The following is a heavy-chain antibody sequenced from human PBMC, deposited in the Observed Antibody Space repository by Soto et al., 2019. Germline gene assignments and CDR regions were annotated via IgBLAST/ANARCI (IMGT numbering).Heavy chain of an antibody. J-gene: IGHJ4*02. CDR3: AKDDLNYYDSSGYLD. D-gene: IGHD3-22*01. CDR1: VFTSSSYA. V-gene: IGHV3-23*01. Sequence: GRSLRLSCPASVFTSSSYAMSWVRQAPGKGLEWVSAISGSGGSTYYADSVKGRFTISRDNSKNTLYLQMNSLRAEDTAVYYCAKDDLNYYDSSGYLDWGQGTLVTVSS. CDR2: ISGSGGST.